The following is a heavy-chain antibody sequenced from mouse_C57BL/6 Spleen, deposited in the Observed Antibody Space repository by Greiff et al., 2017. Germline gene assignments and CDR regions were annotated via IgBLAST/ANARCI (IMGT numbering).Heavy chain of an antibody. D-gene: IGHD1-1*01. Sequence: EVQVVESGGGLVQPGGSLSLSCAASGFTFTDYYMSWVRQPPGKALEWLGFIRNKANGYTTEYSASVKGRFTISRDNSQSILYLQMNALRAEDSATYYCARGGSLWYFDVWGTGTTVTVSS. CDR1: GFTFTDYY. CDR3: ARGGSLWYFDV. J-gene: IGHJ1*03. V-gene: IGHV7-3*01. CDR2: IRNKANGYTT.